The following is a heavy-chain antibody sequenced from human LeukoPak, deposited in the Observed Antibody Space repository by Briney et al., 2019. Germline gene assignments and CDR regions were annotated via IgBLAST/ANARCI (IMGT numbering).Heavy chain of an antibody. CDR1: GFTFSSYA. D-gene: IGHD5-18*01. Sequence: GGSLRLSCAASGFTFSSYAMHWVRQAPGKGLEWVAVISYDGSNKYYADSVRGRFTISRDNSKNTLYLQMNSLRAEDTAVYYCARDSSVDTAVLFDYWGQGTLVTVSS. V-gene: IGHV3-30*04. CDR2: ISYDGSNK. J-gene: IGHJ4*02. CDR3: ARDSSVDTAVLFDY.